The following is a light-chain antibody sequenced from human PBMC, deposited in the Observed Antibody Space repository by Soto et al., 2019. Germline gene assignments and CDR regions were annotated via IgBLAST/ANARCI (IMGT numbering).Light chain of an antibody. J-gene: IGKJ2*01. CDR2: AAS. V-gene: IGKV1-39*01. CDR3: QQSHGIPYT. CDR1: QTISSY. Sequence: DIQMTQSPSSLSASVGDRVTITCRASQTISSYLNWYQQKPGKAPKLLIYAASRLQSGVPSRFSGSGSRTDFTLTISSLQPEDFATYSCQQSHGIPYTFGQGTKLEIK.